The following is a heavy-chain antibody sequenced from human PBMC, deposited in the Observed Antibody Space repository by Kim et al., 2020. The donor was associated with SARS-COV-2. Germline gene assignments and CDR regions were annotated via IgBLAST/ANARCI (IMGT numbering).Heavy chain of an antibody. CDR3: ARGRGPDYGDYGVAYYYGLGV. J-gene: IGHJ6*02. V-gene: IGHV1-8*01. CDR1: GYTFTTYD. Sequence: ASVKVSCKASGYTFTTYDINWVRQATGQGLEWMGWMNPYNGKIDYAPKFQGRVTLTRNSSISTAYMELSSLRSDDTAVYYCARGRGPDYGDYGVAYYYGLGVWGQGTTVTVSS. D-gene: IGHD4-17*01. CDR2: MNPYNGKI.